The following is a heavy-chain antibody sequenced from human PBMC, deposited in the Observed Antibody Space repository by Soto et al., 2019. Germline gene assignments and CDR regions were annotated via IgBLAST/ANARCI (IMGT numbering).Heavy chain of an antibody. CDR2: IHYSETI. V-gene: IGHV4-30-4*01. Sequence: QVQLQESGPGLVKASQTLSLTCTVSGASVNSGDYYWSWVRQPPGRGLEWIGYIHYSETIYYNPSLKGRVPILVKTFKNPFSLEVSSVTAADTAVYYCARAHRYYDYPDIWGQGTTVTVSS. CDR3: ARAHRYYDYPDI. J-gene: IGHJ3*02. D-gene: IGHD3-22*01. CDR1: GASVNSGDYY.